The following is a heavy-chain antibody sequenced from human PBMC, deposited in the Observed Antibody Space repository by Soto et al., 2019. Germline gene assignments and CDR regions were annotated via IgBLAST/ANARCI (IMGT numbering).Heavy chain of an antibody. CDR1: GFTLSSYW. CDR3: ARIAASGRGWDV. V-gene: IGHV3-7*01. Sequence: EVQLVESGGGLVQPGGSLRLSCVDSGFTLSSYWMSWVRQAPVKGLEWVGNIKQDGSEENYADSVKGRFTISRDNAKNSMYLQMNSLRGEDTAVYYCARIAASGRGWDVWGQGTTVVVSS. CDR2: IKQDGSEE. J-gene: IGHJ6*02. D-gene: IGHD6-13*01.